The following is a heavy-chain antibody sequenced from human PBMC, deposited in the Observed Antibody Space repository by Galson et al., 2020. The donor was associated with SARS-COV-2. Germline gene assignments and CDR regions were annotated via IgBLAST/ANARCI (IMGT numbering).Heavy chain of an antibody. V-gene: IGHV4-38-2*01. CDR2: IYHSGST. D-gene: IGHD3-22*01. Sequence: SETLSLTCAVSGYSISSDFYWGGIRQPPGKGLEWIGNIYHSGSTYYNPSLKSRVTISIDKSKNQFSLKLSSVTAADTAVYYCARPSSSGYYSVWYFDLWGRGTLVTVSS. J-gene: IGHJ2*01. CDR3: ARPSSSGYYSVWYFDL. CDR1: GYSISSDFY.